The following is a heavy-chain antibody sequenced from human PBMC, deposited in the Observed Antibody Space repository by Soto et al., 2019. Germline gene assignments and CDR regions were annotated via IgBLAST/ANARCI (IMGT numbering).Heavy chain of an antibody. CDR2: INTGNGNT. CDR1: GDTFYTYT. J-gene: IGHJ6*02. D-gene: IGHD2-15*01. V-gene: IGHV1-3*04. Sequence: EVSVKVSCKAPGDTFYTYTMHSVRQAPGQRLEWMGWINTGNGNTRYSQKFQGRVTITRDTSASTAYMELSGLRSEDTAVYYCARFIGGAYGMDVWGQGTTVTVSS. CDR3: ARFIGGAYGMDV.